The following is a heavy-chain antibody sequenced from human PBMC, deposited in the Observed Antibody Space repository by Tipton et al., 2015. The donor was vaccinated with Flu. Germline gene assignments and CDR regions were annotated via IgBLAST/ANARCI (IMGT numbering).Heavy chain of an antibody. CDR2: IYTTGST. D-gene: IGHD3-10*01. CDR1: GGFITSGSYY. V-gene: IGHV4-61*02. CDR3: ARSPSYSGSGIYPYYFDD. J-gene: IGHJ4*02. Sequence: TLSLTCTVSGGFITSGSYYWSWIRQSAGKGLEWIGRIYTTGSTNYNPSLRSRVTISGDTSKNQFSLQLNSVTAEDTAVYYCARSPSYSGSGIYPYYFDDWGQGTLVPVSS.